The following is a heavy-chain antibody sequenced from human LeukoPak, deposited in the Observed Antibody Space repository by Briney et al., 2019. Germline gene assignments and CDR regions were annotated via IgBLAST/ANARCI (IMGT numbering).Heavy chain of an antibody. V-gene: IGHV3-23*01. CDR2: ISGSGGST. D-gene: IGHD3-3*01. CDR1: GFTFSSYA. J-gene: IGHJ4*02. Sequence: PGGSLRLSCAASGFTFSSYAMSWVRQAPGKGLEWVSAISGSGGSTYYADSVKGRFTISRDNSKNTLYLQMNSLRAEDTAVYYCAKPPNSKYDFWSGYCGNYFDYWGQGTLVTVSS. CDR3: AKPPNSKYDFWSGYCGNYFDY.